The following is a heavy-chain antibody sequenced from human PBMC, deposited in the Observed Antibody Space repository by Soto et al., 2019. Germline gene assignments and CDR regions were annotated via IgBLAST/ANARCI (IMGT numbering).Heavy chain of an antibody. Sequence: QVQLVESGGGVVQPGRSLRLSCAASGFTFSSYGMHWVRQAPGKGLEWVAVIWYDGSNKYYADSVKGRFTISRDNSKNTLYLQMNSLRAEDTAVYYCARGGYCSGGSCYSRGNDYWCQGTLVTVSS. J-gene: IGHJ4*02. CDR2: IWYDGSNK. V-gene: IGHV3-33*01. CDR1: GFTFSSYG. D-gene: IGHD2-15*01. CDR3: ARGGYCSGGSCYSRGNDY.